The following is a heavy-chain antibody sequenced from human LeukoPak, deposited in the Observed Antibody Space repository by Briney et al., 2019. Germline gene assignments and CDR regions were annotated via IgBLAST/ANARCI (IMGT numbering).Heavy chain of an antibody. CDR2: ICGRGGST. V-gene: IGHV3-23*01. D-gene: IGHD6-19*01. CDR3: AKEVISSGWLA. CDR1: GFTLSSYA. J-gene: IGHJ4*02. Sequence: GVSLRLSCAASGFTLSSYAMRWVREAPGKGLEGVSAICGRGGSTYYADSVKSRFNISRDNSKNTLYLKMHSVSGEDTAVYQCAKEVISSGWLAWGQGTLVTVSS.